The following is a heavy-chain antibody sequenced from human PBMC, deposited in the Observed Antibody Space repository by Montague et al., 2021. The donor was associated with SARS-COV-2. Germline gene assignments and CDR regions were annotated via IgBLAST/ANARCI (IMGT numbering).Heavy chain of an antibody. D-gene: IGHD3-9*01. CDR2: ISSSSSYI. CDR1: GFTFSSYS. Sequence: SLRLSCAASGFTFSSYSMNWVRQAPGKGLEWVSSISSSSSYIYYADSVKGRFTISRDNAKNSLYLQMNSLRAEDTAVYYCARDHYDILTGYYYRGQGTLVTVSS. J-gene: IGHJ4*02. CDR3: ARDHYDILTGYYY. V-gene: IGHV3-21*01.